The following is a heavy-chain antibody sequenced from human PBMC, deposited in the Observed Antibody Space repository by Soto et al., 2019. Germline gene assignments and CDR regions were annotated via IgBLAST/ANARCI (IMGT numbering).Heavy chain of an antibody. CDR2: ISAYNGNT. V-gene: IGHV1-18*04. D-gene: IGHD2-2*01. CDR1: GYTFTSYG. CDR3: ARATIIVVVPAAIPYGMDV. J-gene: IGHJ6*02. Sequence: ASVKVSCKASGYTFTSYGISWVRQAPGQGREWMGWISAYNGNTNYAQKLQGRVTMTTDTSTSTAYMELRSLRSDDTAVYYCARATIIVVVPAAIPYGMDVWGQGTTVTVSS.